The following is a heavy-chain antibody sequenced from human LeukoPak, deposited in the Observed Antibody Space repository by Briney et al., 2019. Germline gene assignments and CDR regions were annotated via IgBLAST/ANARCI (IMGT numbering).Heavy chain of an antibody. V-gene: IGHV3-23*01. CDR2: VSGSGGST. CDR1: GFTFSSYA. CDR3: SRHGSSSKLNWFDP. J-gene: IGHJ5*02. Sequence: VGSLRLSCAASGFTFSSYAMRWVRQAPGKGLEWVSAVSGSGGSTYYADSVKGRFTISRDSSKNTLYLQMNSLRAEDRAVYYCSRHGSSSKLNWFDPWGQGTMVSVSS. D-gene: IGHD2-2*01.